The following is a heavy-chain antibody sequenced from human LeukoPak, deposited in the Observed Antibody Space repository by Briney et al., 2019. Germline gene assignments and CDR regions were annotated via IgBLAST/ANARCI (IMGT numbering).Heavy chain of an antibody. D-gene: IGHD4-17*01. CDR2: ISGSGGST. J-gene: IGHJ3*02. CDR1: GFTFSSYA. Sequence: GGSLRLSCAASGFTFSSYAMSWVRQAPGKGLEWVSAISGSGGSTYFADSVKGRFTISRDNSKNTLYLQMNSLRAEDTAVYYCARDFSDYGDYPGAFDIWGQGTMVTVSS. CDR3: ARDFSDYGDYPGAFDI. V-gene: IGHV3-23*01.